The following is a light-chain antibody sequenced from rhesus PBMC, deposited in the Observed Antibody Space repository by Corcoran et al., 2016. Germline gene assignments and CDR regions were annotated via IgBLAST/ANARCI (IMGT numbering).Light chain of an antibody. CDR3: QHYYSTPWT. CDR1: QGITNV. CDR2: EAS. J-gene: IGKJ1*01. V-gene: IGKV1-33*02. Sequence: DIQMTQSPSSLSASVGDRVTITCRASQGITNVLAWYQQKPGETPKLLIYEASSLQSGLPSRFSGSGSGTDVTLTISSLQPEDVATYDCQHYYSTPWTFGQGTKVEIK.